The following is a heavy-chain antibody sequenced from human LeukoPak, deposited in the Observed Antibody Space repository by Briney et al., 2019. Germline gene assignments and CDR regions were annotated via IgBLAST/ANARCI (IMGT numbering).Heavy chain of an antibody. CDR1: GGTFSSYA. Sequence: SVKVSCKASGGTFSSYAISWVRHAPGQGLEWMGGIVPIFGTANYAQKFQGRVTITADESTSTAYMELSSLRSEDTAVYYCATRTNSSGWTYYYGMDVWGKGTTVTVSS. V-gene: IGHV1-69*13. CDR3: ATRTNSSGWTYYYGMDV. J-gene: IGHJ6*04. CDR2: IVPIFGTA. D-gene: IGHD6-19*01.